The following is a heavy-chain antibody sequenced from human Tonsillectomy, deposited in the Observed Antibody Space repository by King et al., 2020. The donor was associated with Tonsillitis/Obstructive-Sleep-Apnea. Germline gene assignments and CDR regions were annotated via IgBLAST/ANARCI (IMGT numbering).Heavy chain of an antibody. CDR3: ARDRHNDFWSGYTDAFDI. CDR2: INSDGSST. CDR1: GFTFSSYW. D-gene: IGHD3-3*01. Sequence: VQLVESGGGLVQPGGSLRLSCAASGFTFSSYWMHWVRQAPGKGLVWVSRINSDGSSTSYADSVKGRFTISRDNAKNTLYLQMNSLRAEDTAVYYCARDRHNDFWSGYTDAFDIWGQGTMVTVSS. J-gene: IGHJ3*02. V-gene: IGHV3-74*01.